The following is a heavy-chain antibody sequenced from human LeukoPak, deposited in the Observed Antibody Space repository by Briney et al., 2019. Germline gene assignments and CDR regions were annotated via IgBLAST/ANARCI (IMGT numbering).Heavy chain of an antibody. Sequence: EASVKVSCKTSGYTFTGYYMHWVRQAPGQGLEWMGIINPSGGSTSYAQKFQGRVTMTRDTSTSTVYMELSSLRSEDTAVYYCARASYSYGYMWYYYYGMDVWGQGTTVTVSS. CDR3: ARASYSYGYMWYYYYGMDV. CDR2: INPSGGST. V-gene: IGHV1-46*01. CDR1: GYTFTGYY. J-gene: IGHJ6*02. D-gene: IGHD5-18*01.